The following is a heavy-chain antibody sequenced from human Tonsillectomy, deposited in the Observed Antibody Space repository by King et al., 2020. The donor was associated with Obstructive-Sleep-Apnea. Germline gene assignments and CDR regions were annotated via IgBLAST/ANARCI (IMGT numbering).Heavy chain of an antibody. D-gene: IGHD2-15*01. J-gene: IGHJ4*02. Sequence: VQLVESGGGVVQPGRSLRLSCAASGFTFSSYAMHWVRQVPGKGLEWVAVISYDGSNKYYADSVKGRFTISRDNSKNTLYLQMNSLRAEDTAVYYCARAFGYCSGGSCYEFDYWGQGTLVTVSS. CDR1: GFTFSSYA. CDR3: ARAFGYCSGGSCYEFDY. CDR2: ISYDGSNK. V-gene: IGHV3-30*04.